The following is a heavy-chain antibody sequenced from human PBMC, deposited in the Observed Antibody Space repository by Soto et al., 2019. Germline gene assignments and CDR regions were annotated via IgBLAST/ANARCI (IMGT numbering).Heavy chain of an antibody. Sequence: SDTLSLTCTVSGASITYGGYSWSWIRQTPGKGLEWIGYINHLETTFYNPSFESRLTLSIDRTKNQFSLNLNSMSAADRAVYFCARGGGSDSFDYWAQGILVTVSS. D-gene: IGHD1-26*01. V-gene: IGHV4-30-2*01. J-gene: IGHJ4*02. CDR3: ARGGGSDSFDY. CDR1: GASITYGGYS. CDR2: INHLETT.